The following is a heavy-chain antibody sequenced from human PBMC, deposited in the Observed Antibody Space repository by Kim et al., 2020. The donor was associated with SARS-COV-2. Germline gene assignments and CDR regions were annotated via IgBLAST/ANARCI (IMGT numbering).Heavy chain of an antibody. J-gene: IGHJ4*02. Sequence: HADSVKGRLTISRDNDKNSLYLQMNSLRAEDTAVYYCARDNPLTAWFDYWGQGTLVTVSS. D-gene: IGHD5-18*01. V-gene: IGHV3-48*01. CDR3: ARDNPLTAWFDY.